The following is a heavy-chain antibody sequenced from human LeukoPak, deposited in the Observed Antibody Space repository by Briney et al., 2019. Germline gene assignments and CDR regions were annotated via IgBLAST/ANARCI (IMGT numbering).Heavy chain of an antibody. CDR2: TYYRSKWYN. Sequence: SQTLSLTCAISGDSVSSNSAAWNWIRQSPSRGLEWLGRTYYRSKWYNDYAVSVKSRITINPDTSKNQFSLQLNSVTPKDTAVYYCARDSASYYDFWSGYYRRLDYWGQGTLVTVSS. CDR1: GDSVSSNSAA. D-gene: IGHD3-3*01. V-gene: IGHV6-1*01. CDR3: ARDSASYYDFWSGYYRRLDY. J-gene: IGHJ4*02.